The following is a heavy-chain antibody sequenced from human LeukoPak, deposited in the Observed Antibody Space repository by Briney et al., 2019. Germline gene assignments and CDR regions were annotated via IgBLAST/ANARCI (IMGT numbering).Heavy chain of an antibody. CDR1: GYTFTGYY. Sequence: ASVKVSCKASGYTFTGYYMHWVRQAPGQGLEWMGWINPNSGGTNFAQNFQGRVTMTRDTSISTAYMELSRLRSDDTAVYYCARFEDRLSAFDIWGQGPMVTVSS. V-gene: IGHV1-2*02. D-gene: IGHD2-15*01. J-gene: IGHJ3*02. CDR2: INPNSGGT. CDR3: ARFEDRLSAFDI.